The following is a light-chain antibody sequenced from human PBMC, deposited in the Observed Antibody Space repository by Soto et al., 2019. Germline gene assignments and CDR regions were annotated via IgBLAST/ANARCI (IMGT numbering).Light chain of an antibody. CDR1: QSVSSY. V-gene: IGKV3-11*01. CDR3: QQRSNWLTWT. CDR2: DAS. J-gene: IGKJ5*01. Sequence: EIVLTQSPATLAWSPGERATLSCRASQSVSSYLAWYQQKPGQAPRLLIYDASNRATGIPARFSGSGSGTDFTLTISSLEPEDFAVYYCQQRSNWLTWTFGQGTRLEIK.